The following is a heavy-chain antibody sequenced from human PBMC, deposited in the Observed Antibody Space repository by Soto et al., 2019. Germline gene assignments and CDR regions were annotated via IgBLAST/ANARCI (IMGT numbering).Heavy chain of an antibody. J-gene: IGHJ3*02. V-gene: IGHV4-59*02. CDR3: ARWGHPAVKAFDI. D-gene: IGHD3-16*01. CDR2: IHYTGSR. Sequence: ESLSLTCTVSGASVNDYYWNWVRQPLGKGLEWIGFIHYTGSRIFNPSLQSRVTMSVDVSQNQFSLRLTSVTAADTAIYYCARWGHPAVKAFDIWGQGTTVTVSS. CDR1: GASVNDYY.